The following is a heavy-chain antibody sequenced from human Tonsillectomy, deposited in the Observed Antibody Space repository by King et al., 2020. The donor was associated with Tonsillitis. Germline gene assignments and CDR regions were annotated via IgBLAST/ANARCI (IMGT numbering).Heavy chain of an antibody. Sequence: QLQESGPGVVKPSETLSLTCTVSGGSISSGDHFWAWIRQPPGKGLEWIGYRYYSGTVFYNPSLMSRITISGGTSENRFSLKLRSVTDADTAVYFCARYVSGSFDYWGQGALVTVSS. CDR1: GGSISSGDHF. CDR3: ARYVSGSFDY. J-gene: IGHJ4*02. CDR2: RYYSGTV. D-gene: IGHD1-26*01. V-gene: IGHV4-39*01.